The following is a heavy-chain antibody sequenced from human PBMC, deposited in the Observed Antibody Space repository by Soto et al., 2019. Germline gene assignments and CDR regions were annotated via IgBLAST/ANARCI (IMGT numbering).Heavy chain of an antibody. D-gene: IGHD3-10*01. CDR1: GGSISSSSYY. J-gene: IGHJ6*02. Sequence: SETLSLTCTVSGGSISSSSYYWGWIRQPPGKGLEWIGSIYYSGSTYYNPSLKSRVTISVDTSKNQFSLKLSSVTAADTAVYYCARGVGHYYGSGSYYGTRTGYYYGMDVWGQGTTVTVSS. CDR2: IYYSGST. V-gene: IGHV4-39*01. CDR3: ARGVGHYYGSGSYYGTRTGYYYGMDV.